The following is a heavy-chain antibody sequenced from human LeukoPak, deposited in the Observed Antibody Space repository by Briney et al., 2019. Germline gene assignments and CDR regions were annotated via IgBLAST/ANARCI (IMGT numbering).Heavy chain of an antibody. D-gene: IGHD5-24*01. Sequence: GGSLRLSCAASGFIFRTYVMRWVGQAPGKGLEGVSSVGGSGRVTYYADSVKGQFTISRDNSKNTLFLQMNSLRVADTAMYYCAKGISADGYNFERGADYWGQGTLVTVSS. CDR1: GFIFRTYV. V-gene: IGHV3-23*01. CDR3: AKGISADGYNFERGADY. CDR2: VGGSGRVT. J-gene: IGHJ4*02.